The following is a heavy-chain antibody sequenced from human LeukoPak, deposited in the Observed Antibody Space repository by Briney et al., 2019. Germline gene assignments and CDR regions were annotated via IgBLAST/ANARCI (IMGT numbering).Heavy chain of an antibody. V-gene: IGHV4-59*11. CDR1: GGSFTTHY. CDR3: ARDFGTLPGVPTWFDP. Sequence: PSETLSLTCTVSGGSFTTHYWSWIRQPPGKGLEWIGYISYIGSTNYNPSLKSRVTISIDTSKNEVSLMLTSVTAADTAVYYCARDFGTLPGVPTWFDPWGQGTLVTVSS. J-gene: IGHJ5*02. D-gene: IGHD1-14*01. CDR2: ISYIGST.